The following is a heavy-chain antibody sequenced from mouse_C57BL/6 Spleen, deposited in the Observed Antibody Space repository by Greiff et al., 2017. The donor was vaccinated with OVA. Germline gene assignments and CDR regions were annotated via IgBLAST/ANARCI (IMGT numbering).Heavy chain of an antibody. J-gene: IGHJ2*01. CDR3: ARYTTVVDYFDY. V-gene: IGHV1-81*01. CDR1: GYTFTSYG. D-gene: IGHD1-1*01. CDR2: IYPRSGNT. Sequence: VQLQESGAELARPGASVKLSCKASGYTFTSYGISWVKQRTGQGLEWIGEIYPRSGNTYYNEKFKGKATMTADKSSSTAYMELRSLTSEDSAVYFCARYTTVVDYFDYWGQGTTLTVSS.